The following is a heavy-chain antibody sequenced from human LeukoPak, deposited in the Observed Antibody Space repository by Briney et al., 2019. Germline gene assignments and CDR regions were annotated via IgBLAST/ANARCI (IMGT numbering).Heavy chain of an antibody. CDR2: MNPNSGNT. V-gene: IGHV1-8*01. J-gene: IGHJ4*02. CDR1: GYTFTSYD. CDR3: ARVYEEGAVAPIPLDY. Sequence: ASVKVTCKASGYTFTSYDINWVRQATGQGLEWMGCMNPNSGNTGYAQKFQGRVTMTRNTSISTAYMELSSLRSEDTAVYYCARVYEEGAVAPIPLDYWGQGTLVTVSS. D-gene: IGHD6-19*01.